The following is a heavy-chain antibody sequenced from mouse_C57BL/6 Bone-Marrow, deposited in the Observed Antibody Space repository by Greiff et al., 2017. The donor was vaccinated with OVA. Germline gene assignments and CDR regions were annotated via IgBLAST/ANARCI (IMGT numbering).Heavy chain of an antibody. V-gene: IGHV1-39*01. D-gene: IGHD4-1*01. Sequence: VQLQQSGPELVKPGASVKISCKASGYSFTDYNMNWVKQSNGQSLEWIGVINPNYGTTSYNQKFKGKATLTVDPSSSTAYMQLNSLTSEDSAVXYCAGSGTGNLFDYWGQGTTLTVSS. J-gene: IGHJ2*01. CDR2: INPNYGTT. CDR3: AGSGTGNLFDY. CDR1: GYSFTDYN.